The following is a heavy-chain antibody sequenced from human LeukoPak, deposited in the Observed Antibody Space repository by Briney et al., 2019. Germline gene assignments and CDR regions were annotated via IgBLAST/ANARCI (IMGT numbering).Heavy chain of an antibody. CDR3: ARDRAEGKTWVEFDP. CDR1: GFIVNSYA. CDR2: IYSDGVT. Sequence: PGGSLRLSCAASGFIVNSYAMSWVRQAPGKGLAWVSLIYSDGVTQYADSVKGRFTISRDNSKNTLYLQMNRLRDEDTAVYFCARDRAEGKTWVEFDPWGQGTLVTVSS. J-gene: IGHJ5*02. V-gene: IGHV3-66*02.